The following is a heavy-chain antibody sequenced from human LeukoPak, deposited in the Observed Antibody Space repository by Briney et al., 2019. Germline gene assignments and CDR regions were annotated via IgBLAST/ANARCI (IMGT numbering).Heavy chain of an antibody. D-gene: IGHD6-19*01. Sequence: SETLSLTCTVSGGSINYNYWSWIRQPAGKGLEWIGRIYTSGSTNYNPSLKSRVTMSVDTSKNQFSLKLSSVTAADTAVYYCARELDSSGWYDYWGQGTLVTVSS. J-gene: IGHJ4*02. V-gene: IGHV4-4*07. CDR1: GGSINYNY. CDR2: IYTSGST. CDR3: ARELDSSGWYDY.